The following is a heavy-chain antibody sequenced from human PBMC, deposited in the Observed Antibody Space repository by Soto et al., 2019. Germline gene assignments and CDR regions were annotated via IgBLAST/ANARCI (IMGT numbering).Heavy chain of an antibody. CDR3: ARAVGLRYFEWYYYMDV. V-gene: IGHV3-7*01. CDR1: GFTFSSYW. D-gene: IGHD3-9*01. J-gene: IGHJ6*03. CDR2: IKQDGSEK. Sequence: EVQLVESGGGLVQPGGSLRLSCAASGFTFSSYWMSWVRQAPGKGLEWVANIKQDGSEKYYVDSVKGRFTISRDNAKNSLYLKMNILRAEDTAVYYCARAVGLRYFEWYYYMDVWGKGTTVTVSS.